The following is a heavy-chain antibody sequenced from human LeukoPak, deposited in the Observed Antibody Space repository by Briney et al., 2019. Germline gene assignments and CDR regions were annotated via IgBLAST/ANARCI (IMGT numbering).Heavy chain of an antibody. CDR1: GFTFSSYA. CDR3: ARGHSSGYQDY. V-gene: IGHV4-34*01. Sequence: GSLRLSCAASGFTFSSYAVSWVRQAPGKGLEWIGEINHSGSTNYNPSLKSRVTISVDTSKNQFSLKLSSVTAADTAVYYCARGHSSGYQDYWGQGTLVTVSS. D-gene: IGHD3-22*01. J-gene: IGHJ4*02. CDR2: INHSGST.